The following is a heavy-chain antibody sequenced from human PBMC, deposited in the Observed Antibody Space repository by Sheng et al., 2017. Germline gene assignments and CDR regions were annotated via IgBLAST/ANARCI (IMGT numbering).Heavy chain of an antibody. Sequence: QVQLQESGPGLVKPSETLSLTCTVSGGSISSYYWSWIRQPAGKGLEWIGRIYTSGSTNYNPSLKSRVTMSVDTSKNQFSLKLSSVTAADTAVYYCARVYCSSTSCYESWFDPWGQGTLVTVSS. CDR1: GGSISSYY. CDR3: ARVYCSSTSCYESWFDP. CDR2: IYTSGST. D-gene: IGHD2-2*01. J-gene: IGHJ5*02. V-gene: IGHV4-4*07.